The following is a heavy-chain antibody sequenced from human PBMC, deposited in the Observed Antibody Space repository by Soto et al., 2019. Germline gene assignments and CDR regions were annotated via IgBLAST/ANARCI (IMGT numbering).Heavy chain of an antibody. V-gene: IGHV3-48*02. D-gene: IGHD3-22*01. CDR1: GFSFSSYS. CDR3: ARDYYDSSGYYGAIGY. J-gene: IGHJ4*02. CDR2: ISSSSSTI. Sequence: GGSLRLSCAASGFSFSSYSMNWVRQAPGKGLEWVSYISSSSSTIYYADSVKGRFTISRDNAKNSLYLQMNSLRDEDTAVYYCARDYYDSSGYYGAIGYWGKGTLVTVSS.